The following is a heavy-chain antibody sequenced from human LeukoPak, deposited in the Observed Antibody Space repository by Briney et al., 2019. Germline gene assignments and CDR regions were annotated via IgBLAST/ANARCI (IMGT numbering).Heavy chain of an antibody. CDR2: ISSSGSTI. CDR3: ARILTSGYDYFDY. Sequence: PGGSLRLSCAASGFTFSSYEMNWVRQAPGKGLEWVSYISSSGSTIYYADSAKGRFTISRDNAKNSLYLQMNSLRAEDTAVYYCARILTSGYDYFDYWGQGTLVTVSS. CDR1: GFTFSSYE. V-gene: IGHV3-48*03. D-gene: IGHD5-12*01. J-gene: IGHJ4*02.